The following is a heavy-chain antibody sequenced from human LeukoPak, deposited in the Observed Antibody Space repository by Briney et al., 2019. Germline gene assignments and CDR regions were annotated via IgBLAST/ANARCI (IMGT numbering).Heavy chain of an antibody. CDR3: AKRTGRDTRDY. D-gene: IGHD5-18*01. V-gene: IGHV3-48*03. J-gene: IGHJ4*02. CDR1: GFTFSSYE. CDR2: ISSSGSTI. Sequence: AGGSLRLSCAASGFTFSSYEMNWVRQAPGKGLEWVSYISSSGSTIYYADSVKGRFTISRDNSKNTLYLQMNSLRAEDTAVYYCAKRTGRDTRDYWGQGTLVTVSS.